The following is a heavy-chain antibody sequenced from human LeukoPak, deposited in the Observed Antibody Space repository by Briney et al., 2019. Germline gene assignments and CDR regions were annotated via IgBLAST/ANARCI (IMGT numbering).Heavy chain of an antibody. J-gene: IGHJ4*02. D-gene: IGHD3-10*01. CDR3: ARGVIRGYYFDY. Sequence: ASVKVSCKASGYTFTSYAMHWVRQAPGQRLEWMGWINAGNGNTKYSQKFQGRVTITRDTSASTAYMELSSLRSEDTAVYYCARGVIRGYYFDYWGQGTLVTVSS. CDR2: INAGNGNT. CDR1: GYTFTSYA. V-gene: IGHV1-3*01.